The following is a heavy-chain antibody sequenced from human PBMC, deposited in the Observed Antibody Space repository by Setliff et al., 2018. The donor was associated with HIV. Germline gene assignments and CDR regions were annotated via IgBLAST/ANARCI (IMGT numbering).Heavy chain of an antibody. CDR2: MSPNSGNA. V-gene: IGHV1-8*02. D-gene: IGHD6-19*01. CDR1: GYTFTGYY. CDR3: ARGLAVAGKSYYYYYYMDV. Sequence: ASVKVSCKAFGYTFTGYYMHWVRQATGQGLEWMGWMSPNSGNAGYAQKFQGRVTMTRNTSISTAYMELSSLRSEDTAVYYCARGLAVAGKSYYYYYYMDVWGKGTTVTVSS. J-gene: IGHJ6*03.